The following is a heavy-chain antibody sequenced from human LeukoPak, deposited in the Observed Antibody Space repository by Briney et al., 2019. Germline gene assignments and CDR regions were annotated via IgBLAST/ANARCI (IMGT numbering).Heavy chain of an antibody. Sequence: SETLSLTCTVSGGSISSGSYYWSWIRQPPGKGLEWIGQIFHSGSTSYSPSLKSRVTISVDKSKNQFSLRLTSVTAADTAVYYCARSPTKRVPEDYWGQGTLVTVSS. CDR1: GGSISSGSYY. J-gene: IGHJ4*02. CDR2: IFHSGST. D-gene: IGHD2-2*01. V-gene: IGHV4-61*05. CDR3: ARSPTKRVPEDY.